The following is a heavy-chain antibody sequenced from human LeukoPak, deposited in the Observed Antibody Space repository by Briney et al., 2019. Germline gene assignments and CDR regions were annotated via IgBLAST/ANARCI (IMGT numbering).Heavy chain of an antibody. J-gene: IGHJ6*03. CDR3: ARRADIVVVPAARESLPLEYYYYYMDV. V-gene: IGHV4-39*01. Sequence: LETPCLTSAVSVVSTCVSIDYTGWIRQPPGKGLEWIGSIYYSGSTYYNPPLKSRVTISVDTSKNQFSLKLSSVPAADTAVYYCARRADIVVVPAARESLPLEYYYYYMDVWGKGTTVTVSS. CDR1: VVSTCVSIDY. CDR2: IYYSGST. D-gene: IGHD2-2*01.